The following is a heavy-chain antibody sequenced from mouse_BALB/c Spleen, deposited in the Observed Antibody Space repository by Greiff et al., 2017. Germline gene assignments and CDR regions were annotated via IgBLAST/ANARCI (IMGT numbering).Heavy chain of an antibody. CDR1: GFTFSNYW. V-gene: IGHV6-6*02. Sequence: EVQLVESGGGLVQPGGSMKLSCVASGFTFSNYWMNWVRQSPEKGLEWVAEIRLKSNNYATHYAESVKGRFTISRDDSKSGVYLQMNNLRAEDTGIYYCTRDGYHAMDYWGQGTSVTVSA. CDR3: TRDGYHAMDY. J-gene: IGHJ4*01. CDR2: IRLKSNNYAT.